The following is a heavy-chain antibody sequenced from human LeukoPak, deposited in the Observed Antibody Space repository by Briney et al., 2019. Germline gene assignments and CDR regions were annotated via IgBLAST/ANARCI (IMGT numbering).Heavy chain of an antibody. J-gene: IGHJ3*02. CDR2: IYHSGST. CDR1: GFTFSNYAM. V-gene: IGHV4-4*02. D-gene: IGHD3-22*01. Sequence: GSLRLSCAASGFTFSNYAMSWVRQPPGEGLEWIGEIYHSGSTNYNPSLKSRVTISVDKSKNQFSLKLSSVTAADTAVYYCARARDDYYDSSGYYYDAFDIWGQGTMVTVSS. CDR3: ARARDDYYDSSGYYYDAFDI.